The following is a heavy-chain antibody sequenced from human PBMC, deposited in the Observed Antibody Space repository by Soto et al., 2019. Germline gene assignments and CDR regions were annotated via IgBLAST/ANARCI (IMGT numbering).Heavy chain of an antibody. J-gene: IGHJ5*02. Sequence: GGSLRLSCAASGFNLSNHWMHWVRQRPAEGLVWVSRITSDGKSKAYAESVKGRFAISRDNAKNTLYLQMNGLTAEDTAVYYCARESGDWPLNWFDPWGQGTLVTVSS. CDR1: GFNLSNHW. D-gene: IGHD2-21*02. CDR2: ITSDGKSK. V-gene: IGHV3-74*01. CDR3: ARESGDWPLNWFDP.